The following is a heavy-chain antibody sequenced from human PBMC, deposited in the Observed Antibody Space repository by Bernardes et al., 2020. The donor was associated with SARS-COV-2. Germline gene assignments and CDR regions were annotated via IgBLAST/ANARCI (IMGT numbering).Heavy chain of an antibody. Sequence: ASVKVSCKASGYTFTSYDINWVRQAAGQGLEWMGWMNPNSGNSGFAQKFQGRVTMTRNNSISTAYMELSSLKSEDTAVYYCARDVRHVRTSNNWFDPWGQGTLVTVSS. CDR2: MNPNSGNS. V-gene: IGHV1-8*01. CDR1: GYTFTSYD. J-gene: IGHJ5*02. CDR3: ARDVRHVRTSNNWFDP. D-gene: IGHD2-2*01.